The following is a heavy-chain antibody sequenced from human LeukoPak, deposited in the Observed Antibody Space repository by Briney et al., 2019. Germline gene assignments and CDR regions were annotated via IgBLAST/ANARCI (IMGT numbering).Heavy chain of an antibody. CDR1: GFSFSDYN. V-gene: IGHV3-21*06. CDR3: ARYSGSYRRTFDV. CDR2: ISSTSSYI. D-gene: IGHD1-26*01. J-gene: IGHJ3*01. Sequence: GGSLRLSCAASGFSFSDYNMIWVRQAPGKGLEWVSSISSTSSYIYYADSLKGRFTISRDSARNSVYLQLNSLRGEDTAVYYCARYSGSYRRTFDVWGQGTVVTVSS.